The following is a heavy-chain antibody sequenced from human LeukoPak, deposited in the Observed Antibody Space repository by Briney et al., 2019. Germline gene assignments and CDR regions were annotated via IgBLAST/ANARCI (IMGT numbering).Heavy chain of an antibody. J-gene: IGHJ6*02. D-gene: IGHD3-10*01. Sequence: HPGGSLRLSCAASGFTFSSYWMSWVRQAPGKGLEWVANIKQDGSEKYHVDSVKGRFTISRDNAKNSLYLQMNSLRAEDTAVYYCGLSIDRGPVMIYYYGMDVWGPGTTVTVSS. CDR2: IKQDGSEK. CDR3: GLSIDRGPVMIYYYGMDV. V-gene: IGHV3-7*01. CDR1: GFTFSSYW.